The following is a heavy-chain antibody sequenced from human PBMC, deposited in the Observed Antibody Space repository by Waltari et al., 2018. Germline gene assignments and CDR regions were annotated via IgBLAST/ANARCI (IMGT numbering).Heavy chain of an antibody. V-gene: IGHV3-23*01. CDR3: AKDPVGYYYYGMDV. CDR2: IIGSGGST. D-gene: IGHD2-2*01. J-gene: IGHJ6*02. Sequence: EVQLLESGGGLVQPGGSLRLSCAASGFTFSSYAMSWVRQAPGKGLEWGSAIIGSGGSTYYADSVKGRFTISRDNSKNTLYLQMNSLRAEDTAVYYCAKDPVGYYYYGMDVWGQGTTVTVSS. CDR1: GFTFSSYA.